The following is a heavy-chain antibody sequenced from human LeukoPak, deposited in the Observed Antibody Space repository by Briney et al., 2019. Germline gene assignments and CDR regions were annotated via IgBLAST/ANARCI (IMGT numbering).Heavy chain of an antibody. V-gene: IGHV4-39*07. CDR2: IYYSGST. CDR1: GGSISSSSYY. J-gene: IGHJ4*02. Sequence: SETLSLTCTVSGGSISSSSYYWGWIRQPPGKGLEWIGSIYYSGSTYYNPSLKSRVTISVDTSKNQFSLRLSSVTAADTAVYSCAGYTTVYPYYFDYWGQGTLVTVSS. CDR3: AGYTTVYPYYFDY. D-gene: IGHD2/OR15-2a*01.